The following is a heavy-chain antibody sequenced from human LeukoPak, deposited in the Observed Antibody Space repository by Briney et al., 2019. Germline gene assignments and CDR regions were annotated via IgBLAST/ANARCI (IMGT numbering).Heavy chain of an antibody. D-gene: IGHD2-2*01. CDR1: GGSIRSYY. V-gene: IGHV4-59*12. J-gene: IGHJ6*02. Sequence: SETLSLTCTVSGGSIRSYYWSWIRQPPGKGLEWIGYVFHTGDTNYNPSLKSRVTISVDTSKNQFSLKLSSVTAADTAVYYCARGSDIVVVPAAHNYGMDVWGQGTTVTVSS. CDR2: VFHTGDT. CDR3: ARGSDIVVVPAAHNYGMDV.